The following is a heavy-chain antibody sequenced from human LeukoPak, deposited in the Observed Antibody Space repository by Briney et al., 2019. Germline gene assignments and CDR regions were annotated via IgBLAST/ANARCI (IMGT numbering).Heavy chain of an antibody. V-gene: IGHV3-21*01. J-gene: IGHJ1*01. CDR3: VRDLLGSGSTTAYLHH. D-gene: IGHD1-1*01. Sequence: PGGSLRLSCTASGFTFSDYSMNRVRQAPGKGLEWVSSISRRSRHVYYAGSVKGRFTISRDNAWNSLYLQMNSLRAEDMAVYFCVRDLLGSGSTTAYLHHWGQGTLVTVSS. CDR2: ISRRSRHV. CDR1: GFTFSDYS.